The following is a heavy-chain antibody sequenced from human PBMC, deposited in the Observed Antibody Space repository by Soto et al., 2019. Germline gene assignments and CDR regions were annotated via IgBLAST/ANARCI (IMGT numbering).Heavy chain of an antibody. CDR1: GYTFTSYG. Sequence: ASVKGSCKASGYTFTSYGIHWVRQAPGQRLEWMGWINAANGDTKYSPKFQGRVTITRDTSASTAYMELSSLRSEDTAVYYCVRRHVSATGIDWFDPWGQVTFVTVS. V-gene: IGHV1-3*01. CDR3: VRRHVSATGIDWFDP. D-gene: IGHD6-13*01. CDR2: INAANGDT. J-gene: IGHJ5*02.